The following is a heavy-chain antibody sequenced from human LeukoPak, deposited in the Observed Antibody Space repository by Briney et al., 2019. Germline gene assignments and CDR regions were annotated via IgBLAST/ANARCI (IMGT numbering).Heavy chain of an antibody. Sequence: PSETLSLTCTVSGGSISSSSYYWGWIRQPPGEGLEWIGSIYYSGSTYYNPSLKRRVTISVDTSKNQFSLKLSSVTAADTAVYFCARQVVAVAGTGYFDYWGQGTLVTVSS. CDR2: IYYSGST. CDR1: GGSISSSSYY. J-gene: IGHJ4*02. V-gene: IGHV4-39*01. CDR3: ARQVVAVAGTGYFDY. D-gene: IGHD6-19*01.